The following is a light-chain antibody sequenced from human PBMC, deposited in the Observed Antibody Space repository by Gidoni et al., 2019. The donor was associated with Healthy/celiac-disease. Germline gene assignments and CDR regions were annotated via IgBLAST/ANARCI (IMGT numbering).Light chain of an antibody. Sequence: DIQMTQSPSSLSASVGDRVTITCRASQGISNYLAWYQQKPGKVPKLLIYAASTLQSGFPSRFSVSGSGTDFTLTISSLQPEDVATYYCQKYNSAPLIGQGTRLEIK. V-gene: IGKV1-27*01. J-gene: IGKJ5*01. CDR1: QGISNY. CDR3: QKYNSAPL. CDR2: AAS.